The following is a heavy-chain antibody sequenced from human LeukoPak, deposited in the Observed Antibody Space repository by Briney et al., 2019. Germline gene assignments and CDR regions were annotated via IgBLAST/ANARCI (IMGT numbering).Heavy chain of an antibody. CDR2: IYSGGST. D-gene: IGHD6-19*01. V-gene: IGHV3-53*01. CDR3: ARGRQWLVSDY. CDR1: GFTVSSNY. J-gene: IGHJ4*02. Sequence: GGSLRLSCAASGFTVSSNYMSWVRQAPGKGLEWVSVIYSGGSTYYADSVKGRFTISRDNSKSTLYLQMNSLRAEDTAVYYCARGRQWLVSDYWGQGTLVTVSS.